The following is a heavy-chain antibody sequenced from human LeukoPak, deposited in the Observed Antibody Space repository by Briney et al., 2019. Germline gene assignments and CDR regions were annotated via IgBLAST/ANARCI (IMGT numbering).Heavy chain of an antibody. CDR3: VNDQLS. D-gene: IGHD1-1*01. V-gene: IGHV3-23*01. J-gene: IGHJ4*02. CDR1: GFIFSRYV. Sequence: AGGSLRLSCAASGFIFSRYVMTWVRQAPGKGLEWVSAISGSGGSTYYADSVKGRFTISRDNSKNTLYLQMNSLRVEDTAIYYCVNDQLSWGQGTLVTVSS. CDR2: ISGSGGST.